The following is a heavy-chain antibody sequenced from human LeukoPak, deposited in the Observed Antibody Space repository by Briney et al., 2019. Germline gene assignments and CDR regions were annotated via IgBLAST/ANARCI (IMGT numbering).Heavy chain of an antibody. Sequence: SQTLSLTCIVSGDSINNDTYYWNWIRQPAGKGLEWIGRIYTSGSTNYNPSLKSRVTISVDTSKNQFSLKLSSVTAADTAVYFCARQTGSGLFILPGGQGTLVTVSS. CDR3: ARQTGSGLFILP. CDR1: GDSINNDTYY. V-gene: IGHV4-61*02. CDR2: IYTSGST. J-gene: IGHJ4*02. D-gene: IGHD3/OR15-3a*01.